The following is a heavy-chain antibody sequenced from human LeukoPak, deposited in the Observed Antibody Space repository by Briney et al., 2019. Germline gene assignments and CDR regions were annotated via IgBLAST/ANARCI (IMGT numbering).Heavy chain of an antibody. D-gene: IGHD2-21*02. V-gene: IGHV4-31*03. Sequence: SETLSLPCTVSGDFPSSADSHGTWIRQLPGKGLEWIGYISNSGTTHYNPSLKSRLTISADTSKNQYSLKLSSVTAADTAVYYCANDVVLTSIPIAFDIWRRERLVTVSS. CDR2: ISNSGTT. CDR3: ANDVVLTSIPIAFDI. CDR1: GDFPSSADSH. J-gene: IGHJ3*02.